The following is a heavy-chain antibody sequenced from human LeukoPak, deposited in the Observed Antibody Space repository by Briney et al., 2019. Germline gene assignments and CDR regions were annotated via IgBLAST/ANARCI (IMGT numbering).Heavy chain of an antibody. CDR3: AKVSSKCELRYYGMDV. D-gene: IGHD1-26*01. CDR1: GFTFDDYT. CDR2: ISWDGGST. J-gene: IGHJ6*02. Sequence: GGSLRLSCAASGFTFDDYTMHWVRQAPGKGLEWVSLISWDGGSTYYADSVKGRFTISRDNSKNSLYLQMNSLRTEDTALYYCAKVSSKCELRYYGMDVWGQGTTVTVSS. V-gene: IGHV3-43*01.